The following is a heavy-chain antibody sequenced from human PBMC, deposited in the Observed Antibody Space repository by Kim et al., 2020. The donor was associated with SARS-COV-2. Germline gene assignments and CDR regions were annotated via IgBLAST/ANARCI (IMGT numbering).Heavy chain of an antibody. D-gene: IGHD3-10*01. CDR3: ARAYGSEVWYFDY. Sequence: SETLSLTCTVSGGSISSSSYYWGWIRQPPGKGLEWIGSIYYSGSTYYNPSLKSRVTISVDTSKNQFSLKLSSVTAADTAVYYCARAYGSEVWYFDYWGQGTLVTVSS. CDR2: IYYSGST. V-gene: IGHV4-39*01. J-gene: IGHJ4*02. CDR1: GGSISSSSYY.